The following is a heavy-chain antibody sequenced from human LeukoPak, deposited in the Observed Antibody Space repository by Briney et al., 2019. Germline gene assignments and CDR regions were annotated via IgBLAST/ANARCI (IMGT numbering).Heavy chain of an antibody. CDR3: ARDWRQDNAFDL. V-gene: IGHV3-7*01. CDR1: EFTFSSHQ. Sequence: GGSLRLSCAASEFTFSSHQMSWVRQAPGKGLEWVAKITQDGSEKYYMDSVKGRFIISRDNGKNSLYLQMNSLRVEDTAVYYCARDWRQDNAFDLWGQGTMVIVSS. J-gene: IGHJ3*01. CDR2: ITQDGSEK. D-gene: IGHD2-15*01.